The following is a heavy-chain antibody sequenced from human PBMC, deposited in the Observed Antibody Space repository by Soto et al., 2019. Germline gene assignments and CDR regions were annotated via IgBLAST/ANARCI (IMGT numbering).Heavy chain of an antibody. CDR2: IKEDGTEQ. Sequence: PGGSLRLSCAASGFSFSGYWMSWVRQAPGKGPEWVANIKEDGTEQHYVDSVKGRFTISRDNSENSLFLQMNNLRAEDSAIYYCAITTSTVSYWFDPWGSGTQVTVSS. J-gene: IGHJ5*02. CDR3: AITTSTVSYWFDP. CDR1: GFSFSGYW. V-gene: IGHV3-7*03. D-gene: IGHD4-4*01.